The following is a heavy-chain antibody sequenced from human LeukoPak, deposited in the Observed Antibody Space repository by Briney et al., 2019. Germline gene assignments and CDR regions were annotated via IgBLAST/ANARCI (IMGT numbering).Heavy chain of an antibody. D-gene: IGHD6-6*01. Sequence: ASVKVSCKASGYTFTSYAMHWVRQAPGQRLEWMGWINAGNGNTKYSQKFQGRVTITRDTSASTAYMELSRLRSDDTAVYYCARDGSSSSTDYWGQGTLVTVSS. CDR3: ARDGSSSSTDY. J-gene: IGHJ4*02. CDR1: GYTFTSYA. CDR2: INAGNGNT. V-gene: IGHV1-3*01.